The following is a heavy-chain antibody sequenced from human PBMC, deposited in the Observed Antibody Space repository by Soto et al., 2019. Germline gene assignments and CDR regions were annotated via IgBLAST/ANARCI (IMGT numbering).Heavy chain of an antibody. CDR2: IKSKTEGGTT. CDR1: GFTFSNAW. J-gene: IGHJ4*02. V-gene: IGHV3-15*01. CDR3: TTLPADTFDY. Sequence: GSLRLSCAASGFTFSNAWMSWVRQAPGKGLEWVGRIKSKTEGGTTDYAAPVKGRFTISRDDSKNTLYLQMNSLKTDDTAVYYCTTLPADTFDYWGQGTLVTVSS.